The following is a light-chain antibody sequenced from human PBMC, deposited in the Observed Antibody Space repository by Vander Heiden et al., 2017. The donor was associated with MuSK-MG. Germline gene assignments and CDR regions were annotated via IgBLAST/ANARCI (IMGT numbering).Light chain of an antibody. J-gene: IGKJ2*01. V-gene: IGKV1-39*01. CDR3: QQSDSTPHT. CDR2: AAS. Sequence: DIQMTQSPSSLSASVGDRVTITCRASQSISSYLNWYQQKPGKAPKLLIYAASSLQSGVPSRFRGSGSGTDFTLTISRLQPEDFATYYCQQSDSTPHTFGQGTKLEIK. CDR1: QSISSY.